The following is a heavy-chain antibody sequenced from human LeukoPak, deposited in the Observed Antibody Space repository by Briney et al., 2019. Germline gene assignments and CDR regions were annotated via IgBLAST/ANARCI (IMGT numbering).Heavy chain of an antibody. J-gene: IGHJ4*02. CDR2: IYYSGST. Sequence: SETLSLTCTVSGGSISSYYWSWIRQPPGKGLEWIGYIYYSGSTNYNPSLKSRVTISVDTSNNQFSLKLSSVTAADTAVYYCAREGYCTNGVCYTPFDYWGQGTLVTVSS. CDR3: AREGYCTNGVCYTPFDY. V-gene: IGHV4-59*01. CDR1: GGSISSYY. D-gene: IGHD2-8*01.